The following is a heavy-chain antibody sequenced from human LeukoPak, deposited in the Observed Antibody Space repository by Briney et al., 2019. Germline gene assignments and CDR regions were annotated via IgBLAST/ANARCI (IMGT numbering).Heavy chain of an antibody. D-gene: IGHD3-3*01. CDR3: AKDTRSGYLAFDI. J-gene: IGHJ3*02. CDR1: GFTFRSYG. V-gene: IGHV3-30*18. CDR2: ISYDGSNK. Sequence: PGGSLRLSCAASGFTFRSYGMHWVRQAPGKGLAWVAAISYDGSNKYYAASVKDRFTISRDTSKNTLYLQMNSLRAEDTAVYYCAKDTRSGYLAFDIWGQGTMVTVSS.